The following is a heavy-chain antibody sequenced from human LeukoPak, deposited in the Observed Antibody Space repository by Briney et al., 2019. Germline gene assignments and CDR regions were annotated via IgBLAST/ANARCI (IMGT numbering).Heavy chain of an antibody. Sequence: GESLKISCRGSGYTFTDYWIGWVRQMPGKGLEWMGIIYPGDSDTRYSPSFQGQVTISADKSISTAYVQWSSLKASDSAVYYCARLGGRFSQSCFYFDFWGRGTLVTVSS. J-gene: IGHJ4*02. V-gene: IGHV5-51*01. D-gene: IGHD1-26*01. CDR3: ARLGGRFSQSCFYFDF. CDR2: IYPGDSDT. CDR1: GYTFTDYW.